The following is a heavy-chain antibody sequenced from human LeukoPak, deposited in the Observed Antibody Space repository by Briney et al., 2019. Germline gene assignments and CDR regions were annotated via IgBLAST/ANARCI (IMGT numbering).Heavy chain of an antibody. CDR2: VSESGGST. V-gene: IGHV3-23*01. D-gene: IGHD3-3*01. Sequence: PGGSLRLSCAASGFTFSSYGMSWVRQAPGKGLEWVSGVSESGGSTYYTDSVKDRFTISRDNSRNTLYLQMNSLRAEGTAIYYCTKWNGYGDYWGQGILVTVSS. CDR3: TKWNGYGDY. CDR1: GFTFSSYG. J-gene: IGHJ4*02.